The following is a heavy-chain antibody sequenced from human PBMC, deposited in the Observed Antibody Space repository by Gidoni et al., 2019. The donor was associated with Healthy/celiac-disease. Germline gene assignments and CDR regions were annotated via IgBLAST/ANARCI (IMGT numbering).Heavy chain of an antibody. CDR3: ARTLSGSYRPYYYYGMDV. J-gene: IGHJ6*02. D-gene: IGHD3-10*01. V-gene: IGHV1-46*01. CDR1: GYTFTSYY. CDR2: INPSGGST. Sequence: QVQLVQSGAEVKKPGASVKVSCKASGYTFTSYYMHWVRQAPGQGLEWMGIINPSGGSTSYAQKFQGRVTMTRDTSTSTVYMELSSLRSEDTAVYYCARTLSGSYRPYYYYGMDVWGQGTTVTVSS.